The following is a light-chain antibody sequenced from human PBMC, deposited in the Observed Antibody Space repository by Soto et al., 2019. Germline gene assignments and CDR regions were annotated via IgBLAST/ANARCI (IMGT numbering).Light chain of an antibody. V-gene: IGLV1-40*01. Sequence: QSAPTQPPSVSVAPGQRVSISCTGASSLMGVDYVVRWCEQLPGTAPKPLRYPNSTRPSGGPDRFSGSKSGTSASLAITGLQAEDEADYYCQTYDSSLSGEDVFGTWTNVNVL. J-gene: IGLJ1*01. CDR1: SSLMGVDYV. CDR2: PNS. CDR3: QTYDSSLSGEDV.